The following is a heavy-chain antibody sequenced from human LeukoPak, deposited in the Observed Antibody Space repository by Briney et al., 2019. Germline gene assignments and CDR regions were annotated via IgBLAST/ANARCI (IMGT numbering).Heavy chain of an antibody. Sequence: PGGSLRLSCAASGFTFSSYSMNWVRQAPGKGLEWVSSISSSSSYIYYADSVKGRFTISRDNAKNSLYLQMNSLRAEDTAVYYRARENCSSTSCSGAFDIWGQGTMVTVSS. V-gene: IGHV3-21*01. CDR2: ISSSSSYI. D-gene: IGHD2-2*01. J-gene: IGHJ3*02. CDR1: GFTFSSYS. CDR3: ARENCSSTSCSGAFDI.